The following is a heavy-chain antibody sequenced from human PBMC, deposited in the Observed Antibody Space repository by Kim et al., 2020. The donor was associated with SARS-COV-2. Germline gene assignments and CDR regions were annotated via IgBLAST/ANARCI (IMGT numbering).Heavy chain of an antibody. CDR2: IIPMFGST. J-gene: IGHJ5*02. V-gene: IGHV1-69*13. CDR3: AREGRGGDPNWFDL. Sequence: SVKVSCKASGGTFRNSGINWVRQAPGQGLEWMGGIIPMFGSTKYVEKFKGRVTITADESTSTAYMELNSLRSEDTAVYYCAREGRGGDPNWFDLWGQGTLVTVSS. D-gene: IGHD3-10*01. CDR1: GGTFRNSG.